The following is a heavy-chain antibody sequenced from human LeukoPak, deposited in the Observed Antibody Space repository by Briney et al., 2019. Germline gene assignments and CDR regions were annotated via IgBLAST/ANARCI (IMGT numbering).Heavy chain of an antibody. V-gene: IGHV4-4*02. J-gene: IGHJ4*02. D-gene: IGHD3-10*01. CDR2: IYHSGST. CDR1: GGSISSSNW. CDR3: ASRPYYYGSGSY. Sequence: SETLSLTCAVSGGSISSSNWWSWVRQPPGKGLEWIGEIYHSGSTNYNPSLKSRVTISVDKSKNQFSLKLSSVTTADTAVYYCASRPYYYGSGSYWGQGTLVTVSS.